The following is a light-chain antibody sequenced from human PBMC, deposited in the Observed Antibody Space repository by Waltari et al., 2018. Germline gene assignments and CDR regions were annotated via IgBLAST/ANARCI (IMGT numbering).Light chain of an antibody. Sequence: QSVLTQPPSASGTPGQRVTISCSGGTSNIGNNYVYWYQQLPGTAPKRLINRNTQPPSAVPDRFSGSKSGTSASLAISGLRSEDEAAYFCAAWDDSRSGPGWVFGGGTEMTVL. CDR3: AAWDDSRSGPGWV. CDR2: RNT. J-gene: IGLJ3*02. CDR1: TSNIGNNY. V-gene: IGLV1-47*01.